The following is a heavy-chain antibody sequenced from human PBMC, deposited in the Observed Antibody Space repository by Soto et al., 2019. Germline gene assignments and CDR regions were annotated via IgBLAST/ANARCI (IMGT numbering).Heavy chain of an antibody. CDR3: SRVQLSNGMDV. CDR2: IFYSGST. CDR1: GDSISSSSYY. Sequence: SETLSLTCTASGDSISSSSYYWGWIRQPTGQGLEWIGSIFYSGSTYYNPSLRSRVIISVDTSKIQFSLKLSSVTAADTAVYYCSRVQLSNGMDVWGQGTTVTVSS. J-gene: IGHJ6*02. D-gene: IGHD6-6*01. V-gene: IGHV4-39*01.